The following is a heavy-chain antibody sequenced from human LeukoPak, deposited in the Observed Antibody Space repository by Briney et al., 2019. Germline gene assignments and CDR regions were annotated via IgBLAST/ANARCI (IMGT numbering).Heavy chain of an antibody. V-gene: IGHV4-59*01. D-gene: IGHD5-18*01. CDR1: AGSISSYY. J-gene: IGHJ4*02. CDR3: ARDKQPGDN. Sequence: ASETLSLTCTVSAGSISSYYWSWIRQPPGKGLEWIGYIYYSGNTNYNPSLKSRVTISADTSKNQFSLKLSSATAADTAVYFCARDKQPGDNWGPGTLVTVSS. CDR2: IYYSGNT.